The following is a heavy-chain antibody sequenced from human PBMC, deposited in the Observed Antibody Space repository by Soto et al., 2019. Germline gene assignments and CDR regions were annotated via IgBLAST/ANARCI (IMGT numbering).Heavy chain of an antibody. CDR2: ISYDGDNK. CDR3: ARGDQHDILHRYYGMDV. Sequence: PGGSLRLSCPVSGFAFPKFDMHWVRQAPGKGLEWLAFISYDGDNKYYGDSVKGRLSVSRDNSRNTVYLQMNSLRVEDTAIYYCARGDQHDILHRYYGMDVWGQGTQVTVSS. D-gene: IGHD2-2*01. V-gene: IGHV3-30-3*01. CDR1: GFAFPKFD. J-gene: IGHJ6*02.